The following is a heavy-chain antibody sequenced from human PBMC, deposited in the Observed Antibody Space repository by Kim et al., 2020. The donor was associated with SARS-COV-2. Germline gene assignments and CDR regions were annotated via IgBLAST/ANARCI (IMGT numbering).Heavy chain of an antibody. CDR2: ISSSSSYT. Sequence: GGSLRLSCAASGFTFSDYYMSWIRQAPGKGLEWVSYISSSSSYTNYAYSVKGRFTISRDNAKNSLYLQMNSLRAEDTAVYYCARVGYDYVWGSYRDYYYYCGMDVWGQGTTVTVSS. CDR1: GFTFSDYY. D-gene: IGHD3-16*02. J-gene: IGHJ6*02. CDR3: ARVGYDYVWGSYRDYYYYCGMDV. V-gene: IGHV3-11*05.